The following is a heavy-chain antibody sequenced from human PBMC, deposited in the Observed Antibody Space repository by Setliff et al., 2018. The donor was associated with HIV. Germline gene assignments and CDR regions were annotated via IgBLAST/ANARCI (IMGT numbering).Heavy chain of an antibody. D-gene: IGHD3-22*01. Sequence: SETLSLTCTVSGGSISSNNYYWSWIRQPAGKGLEWIGRIYTSGSTNYNPSLKSRVTISIDTSKNQFSLKLSSVTAADTAVYYCARDGNNYYDSSGYSNWFDPWGQGTLVTVSS. CDR2: IYTSGST. V-gene: IGHV4-61*02. CDR1: GGSISSNNYY. CDR3: ARDGNNYYDSSGYSNWFDP. J-gene: IGHJ5*02.